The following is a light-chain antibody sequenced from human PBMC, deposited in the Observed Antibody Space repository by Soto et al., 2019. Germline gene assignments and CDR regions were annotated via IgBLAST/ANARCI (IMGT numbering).Light chain of an antibody. CDR2: EVN. Sequence: QSALTQSASVSGSPGQSITISCTGTSSDVGGYNYVSWYQHHPGKAPKLMIYEVNIRPSGVSNRFSGSKSGNMASLTISGLQAEDEADYYCTSYTTSSTYVVFGGGTKVTVL. J-gene: IGLJ2*01. CDR1: SSDVGGYNY. V-gene: IGLV2-14*01. CDR3: TSYTTSSTYVV.